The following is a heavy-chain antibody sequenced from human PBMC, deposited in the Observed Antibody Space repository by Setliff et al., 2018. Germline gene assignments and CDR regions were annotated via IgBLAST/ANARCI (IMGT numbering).Heavy chain of an antibody. Sequence: SETLSLTCTVSGDSITSGSVYWSWIRQPAGKGLEWIGRIFPTGTTNYNPDLKSRVTMSVDTSKNQISLKITSVTAADTALYSCAGTPARGTTWLSPFDYWGQGIQVTVSS. V-gene: IGHV4-61*02. CDR3: AGTPARGTTWLSPFDY. CDR2: IFPTGTT. D-gene: IGHD3-9*01. J-gene: IGHJ4*02. CDR1: GDSITSGSVY.